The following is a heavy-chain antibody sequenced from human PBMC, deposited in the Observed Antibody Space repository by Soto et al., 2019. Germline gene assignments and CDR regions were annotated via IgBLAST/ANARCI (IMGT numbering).Heavy chain of an antibody. J-gene: IGHJ4*02. D-gene: IGHD2-21*01. Sequence: GGSLRLSCATSGFPFSDYYMSWIRQAPGKGLEWLSHISPKSTYRNYADSVKGRFTISRDNTKSSLFLQMNSLGVEDTAVYYCTRGGGGGLFEHWGQGVLVTAPQ. CDR3: TRGGGGGLFEH. V-gene: IGHV3-11*06. CDR2: ISPKSTYR. CDR1: GFPFSDYY.